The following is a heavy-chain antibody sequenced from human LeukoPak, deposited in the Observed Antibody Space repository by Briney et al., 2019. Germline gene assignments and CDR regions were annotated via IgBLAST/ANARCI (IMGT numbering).Heavy chain of an antibody. CDR2: INPNSGGT. V-gene: IGHV1-2*06. D-gene: IGHD3-10*01. CDR1: GYTFTGYY. J-gene: IGHJ3*02. CDR3: AREGGDPAWFDI. Sequence: ASVKVSCKASGYTFTGYYMHWVRQAPGQGLEWMGRINPNSGGTNYAQKFQGRVTMTRDPSISTAYMELSRLRSDDAAVYYCAREGGDPAWFDIWGQGTMVTVSS.